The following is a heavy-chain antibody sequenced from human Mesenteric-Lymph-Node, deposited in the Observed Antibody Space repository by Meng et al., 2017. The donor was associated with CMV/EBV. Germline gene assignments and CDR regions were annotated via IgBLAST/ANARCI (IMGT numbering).Heavy chain of an antibody. CDR1: GFTFGSYG. J-gene: IGHJ3*02. CDR2: MGYHGRSQ. CDR3: ARGRLGYCSSTSCHDAFDI. V-gene: IGHV3-30*02. Sequence: GGSLRLSCVGSGFTFGSYGMHWVRQVPGKGLEWVAFMGYHGRSQLLADPVKGRFTISRDNSKNTLYLQMNSLRAEDTAVYYCARGRLGYCSSTSCHDAFDIWGQGTMVTVSS. D-gene: IGHD2-2*01.